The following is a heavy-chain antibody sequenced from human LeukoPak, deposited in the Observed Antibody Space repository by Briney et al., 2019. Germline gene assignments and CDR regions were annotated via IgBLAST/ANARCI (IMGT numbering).Heavy chain of an antibody. V-gene: IGHV3-23*01. CDR1: GFTFSSYA. J-gene: IGHJ6*02. Sequence: PGGSPRLSCAASGFTFSSYAMSWVRQAPGKGLEWVSAISGSGGSTYYADSVKGRFTISRDNSKNTLYLQMNSLRAEDTAVYYCANPFRTYYYYGMDVWGQGTTVTVSS. CDR3: ANPFRTYYYYGMDV. CDR2: ISGSGGST.